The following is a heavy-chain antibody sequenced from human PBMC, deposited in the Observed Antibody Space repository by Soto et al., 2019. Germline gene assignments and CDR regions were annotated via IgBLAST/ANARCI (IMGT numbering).Heavy chain of an antibody. J-gene: IGHJ4*02. CDR3: AKVSSSWYAGFFDL. V-gene: IGHV3-23*01. CDR1: GFTFSSYA. CDR2: LSDSGISI. Sequence: GGSLILSCASSGFTFSSYAMTLVRQAPGKGLEWVSGLSDSGISIYYADSVKGRLTISRDNSKNTLYLQIHTLRAEDTAVYYCAKVSSSWYAGFFDLWGQGTLVTVSS. D-gene: IGHD6-13*01.